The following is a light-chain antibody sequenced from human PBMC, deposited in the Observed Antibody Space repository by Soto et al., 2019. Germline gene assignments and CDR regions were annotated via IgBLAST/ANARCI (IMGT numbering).Light chain of an antibody. CDR2: RIF. Sequence: EIVMTQSPGTVSVFPGETVTLSCRASQSVSGYLDWFHQRPGQAPRLVLLRIFTRAIGVPARFIGSGSETEFTLTISGLQSEDSGVYYCLQHYSWPWTFGQGTKVDIK. J-gene: IGKJ1*01. CDR3: LQHYSWPWT. V-gene: IGKV3-15*01. CDR1: QSVSGY.